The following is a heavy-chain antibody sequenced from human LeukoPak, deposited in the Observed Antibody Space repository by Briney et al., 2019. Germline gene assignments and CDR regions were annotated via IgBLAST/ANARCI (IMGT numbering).Heavy chain of an antibody. J-gene: IGHJ4*02. Sequence: ASVKVSCKASGYTFTGYYMHWVRQAPGQGLEWMGWINPNSGGTNYAQKFQGRVTMTRDTSISTTYMELSRLRAEDTVVYYCARDLGIDYGSVDNWGQGTLVTVSS. D-gene: IGHD3-10*01. CDR1: GYTFTGYY. CDR3: ARDLGIDYGSVDN. CDR2: INPNSGGT. V-gene: IGHV1-2*02.